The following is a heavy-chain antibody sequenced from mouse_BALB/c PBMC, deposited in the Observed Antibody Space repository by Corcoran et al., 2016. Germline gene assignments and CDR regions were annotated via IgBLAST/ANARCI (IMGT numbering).Heavy chain of an antibody. CDR1: GFNIKDTY. J-gene: IGHJ4*01. V-gene: IGHV14-3*02. CDR3: ARFDYYYGRGAMDY. CDR2: IDPANGNT. D-gene: IGHD1-1*01. Sequence: EVQLQQSGAELVKPRASVKLSCTASGFNIKDTYMHWVKQRPEQGLEWIGRIDPANGNTKYDPKFQGKATIPEDTSSNTAYLQLSSLTSEDTAVYYCARFDYYYGRGAMDYWGQGTSVTVSS.